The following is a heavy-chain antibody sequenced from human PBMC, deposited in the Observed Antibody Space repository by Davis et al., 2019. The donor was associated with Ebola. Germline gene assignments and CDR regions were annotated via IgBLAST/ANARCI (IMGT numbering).Heavy chain of an antibody. V-gene: IGHV3-11*03. D-gene: IGHD6-6*01. CDR2: ISSSSSYT. Sequence: GESLKISCAASGFTFSDYYMSWIRQAPGKGLEWVSYISSSSSYTNYADSVKGRFTISRDNAKNSLYLQMNSLRAEDTALYYCAKQIAAKAENPLDYWGQGTLVTVSS. CDR1: GFTFSDYY. J-gene: IGHJ4*02. CDR3: AKQIAAKAENPLDY.